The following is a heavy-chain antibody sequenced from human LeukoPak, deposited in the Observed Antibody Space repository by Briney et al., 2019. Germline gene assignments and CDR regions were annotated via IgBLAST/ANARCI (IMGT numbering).Heavy chain of an antibody. CDR1: GFTFSSYW. V-gene: IGHV3-7*01. J-gene: IGHJ4*02. Sequence: PGGSLRLPCAASGFTFSSYWMSWVRQAPGKGLEWVANIKQDGSEKYYVDSVKGRFTISRDNAKNSLYLQMNSLRAEDTAVYYCAGDRGRDYFDYWGQGTLVTVSS. D-gene: IGHD3-10*01. CDR2: IKQDGSEK. CDR3: AGDRGRDYFDY.